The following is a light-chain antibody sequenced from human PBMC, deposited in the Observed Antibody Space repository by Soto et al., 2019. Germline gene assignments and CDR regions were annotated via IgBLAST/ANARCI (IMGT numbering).Light chain of an antibody. CDR3: QQYDNLHLT. J-gene: IGKJ4*01. V-gene: IGKV1-33*01. CDR2: DAS. Sequence: DIQMTQSPSSLSASVGDRVTITCQASQDISNYLNWYQQKPGKAPKLLIYDASNLETGVPSRLSGSGSGTDFTFTISSLQPEDIATYYCQQYDNLHLTFGGGTKVEIK. CDR1: QDISNY.